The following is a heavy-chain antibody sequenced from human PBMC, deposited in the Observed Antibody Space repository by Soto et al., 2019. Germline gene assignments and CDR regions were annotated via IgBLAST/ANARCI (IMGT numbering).Heavy chain of an antibody. CDR2: IYYTGTT. J-gene: IGHJ4*02. CDR1: GGSISRGVDVSY. V-gene: IGHV4-31*03. D-gene: IGHD1-1*01. CDR3: ASGHDAYKVRY. Sequence: QVQLQESGPGLVKPSQTLSLFCIVSGGSISRGVDVSYWTWIRQHPGKGLEWIGYIYYTGTTYYNPSLKSRPTISVDTSENHFSLELTSVTAADTAIYFCASGHDAYKVRYWGQGTLVTVSS.